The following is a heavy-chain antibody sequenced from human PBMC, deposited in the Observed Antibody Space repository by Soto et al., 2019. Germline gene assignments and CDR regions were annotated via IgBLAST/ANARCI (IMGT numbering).Heavy chain of an antibody. D-gene: IGHD3-16*01. V-gene: IGHV3-30*18. CDR2: ISYDGSNK. CDR3: ANAPTVSGRTLLY. CDR1: GFTFSSYG. Sequence: GGSLRLSCAASGFTFSSYGMHWVRQAPGKGLEWVAVISYDGSNKYYADSVKGRFTISRDNSKNTLYLQMNSLRAEDTAVYYCANAPTVSGRTLLYWGQGTLVTVSS. J-gene: IGHJ4*02.